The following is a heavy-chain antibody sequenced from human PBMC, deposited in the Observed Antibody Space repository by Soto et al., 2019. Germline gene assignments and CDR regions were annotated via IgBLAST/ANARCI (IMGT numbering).Heavy chain of an antibody. J-gene: IGHJ4*02. CDR3: ARGPYDFWSGYPSYFDY. CDR2: INPNSGGT. D-gene: IGHD3-3*01. CDR1: GYTFTGYY. V-gene: IGHV1-2*04. Sequence: GASVKVSCKASGYTFTGYYMHWVRQAPGQGLEWMGWINPNSGGTDYAQKFQGWVTMTRDTSISTAYMELSRLRSDDTAVYYCARGPYDFWSGYPSYFDYWGQGTLVTVSS.